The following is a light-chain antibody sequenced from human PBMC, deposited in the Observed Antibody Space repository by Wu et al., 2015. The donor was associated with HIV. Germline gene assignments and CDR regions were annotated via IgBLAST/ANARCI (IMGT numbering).Light chain of an antibody. CDR2: GAS. CDR1: QSVTSRN. Sequence: EIVLTQSPGTLSLSPGERATLSCRASQSVTSRNLGWYQQTPGQPPRLLIYGASSRATGIPDRFSGSGSGTDFTLTITSLEPEDFAVYYCQHYGSSQWTFGQRDQGGNQT. CDR3: QHYGSSQWT. J-gene: IGKJ1*01. V-gene: IGKV3-20*01.